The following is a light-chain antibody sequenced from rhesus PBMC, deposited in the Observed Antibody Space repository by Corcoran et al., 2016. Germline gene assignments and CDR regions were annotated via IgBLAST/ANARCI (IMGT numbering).Light chain of an antibody. CDR2: AAS. V-gene: IGKV1-33*02. J-gene: IGKJ4*01. CDR1: QGVGTW. Sequence: DIQMTQSPSSLSASVGDRVTITCQASQGVGTWLTWYQQKLGKVPKLLIYAASNLKSGVPSRFSGSGSGTDFTLTISSLQPEDFATYYCQQHNSFPPTFGGGTKVEIK. CDR3: QQHNSFPPT.